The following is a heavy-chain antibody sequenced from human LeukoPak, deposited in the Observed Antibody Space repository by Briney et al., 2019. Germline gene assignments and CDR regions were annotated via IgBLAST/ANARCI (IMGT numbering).Heavy chain of an antibody. CDR3: ARVATAMERLYYYYYMDV. D-gene: IGHD5-18*01. CDR2: IYYSGST. J-gene: IGHJ6*03. Sequence: PPETLSLTCTVSGGSISSYYWSWIRQPPGKGLEWIGYIYYSGSTNYNPSLKSRVTISVDTSKNQFSLKLSSVTAADTAVYYCARVATAMERLYYYYYMDVWGKGTTVTVSS. CDR1: GGSISSYY. V-gene: IGHV4-59*01.